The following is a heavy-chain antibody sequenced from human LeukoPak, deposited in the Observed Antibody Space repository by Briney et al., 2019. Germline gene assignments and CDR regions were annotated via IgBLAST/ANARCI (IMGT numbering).Heavy chain of an antibody. V-gene: IGHV4-39*07. CDR3: ARGRGYSYANDP. Sequence: SETLSLTCTVSGGSISSSSYYWGWIRQPPGKGPEWIGSIYYSGSTYYNPSLKSRVTISVDTSKNQFSLKLSSVTAADTAVYYCARGRGYSYANDPWGQGTLVTVSS. D-gene: IGHD5-18*01. J-gene: IGHJ5*02. CDR2: IYYSGST. CDR1: GGSISSSSYY.